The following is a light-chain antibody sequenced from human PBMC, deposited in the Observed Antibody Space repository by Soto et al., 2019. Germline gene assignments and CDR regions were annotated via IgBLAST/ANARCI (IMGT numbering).Light chain of an antibody. CDR1: QSVSSY. CDR3: QQSDSWPRT. V-gene: IGKV3-15*01. J-gene: IGKJ1*01. Sequence: EIVLTQSPATLSLSPGERATLSCRASQSVSSYLAWYQQKPGQAPRLLIYGASTRATGVPARFSGSGSGTEFTLTISSLQSEDFAVYYCQQSDSWPRTFGQGTKVDIK. CDR2: GAS.